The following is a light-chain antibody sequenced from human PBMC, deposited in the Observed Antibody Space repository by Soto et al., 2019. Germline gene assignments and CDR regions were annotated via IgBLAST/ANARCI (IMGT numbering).Light chain of an antibody. Sequence: QSVLTQPPSASGSPGQSVTISCTGSSSDIGGYDFVSWYQQHPGKVPKLLIYEVTKRPSGVPDRFSGSKSGNTASLTVSGLQADDEADYYCSSSAGSNNFPYVFGTGTKLTVL. CDR1: SSDIGGYDF. V-gene: IGLV2-8*01. CDR3: SSSAGSNNFPYV. CDR2: EVT. J-gene: IGLJ1*01.